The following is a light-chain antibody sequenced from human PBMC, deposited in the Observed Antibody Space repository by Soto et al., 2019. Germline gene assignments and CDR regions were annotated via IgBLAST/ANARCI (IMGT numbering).Light chain of an antibody. J-gene: IGLJ1*01. V-gene: IGLV2-14*03. CDR2: DVS. CDR3: SSYTCSTTVYV. CDR1: SSDVGGYNF. Sequence: QSALTQPASVSGSPGQSITISCTGTSSDVGGYNFVSWYQQHPGEAPKLVMFDVSNRPSGISSRFSGSKSGNTASLTISGLQAEDEAVYYCSSYTCSTTVYVFGAGTKLTVL.